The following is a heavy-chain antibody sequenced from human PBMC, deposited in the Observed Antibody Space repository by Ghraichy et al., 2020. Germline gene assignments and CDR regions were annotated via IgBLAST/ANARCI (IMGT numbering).Heavy chain of an antibody. CDR1: GGSISSSSYY. CDR3: ARSAWVQGDPFDY. CDR2: IYYSGST. Sequence: ETLSLTCTVSGGSISSSSYYWGWIRQPPGKGLEWIGSIYYSGSTYYNPSLKSRVTISVDTSKNQFSLKLSSVTAADTAVYYCARSAWVQGDPFDYWGQGTLVTVSS. D-gene: IGHD3-10*01. V-gene: IGHV4-39*01. J-gene: IGHJ4*02.